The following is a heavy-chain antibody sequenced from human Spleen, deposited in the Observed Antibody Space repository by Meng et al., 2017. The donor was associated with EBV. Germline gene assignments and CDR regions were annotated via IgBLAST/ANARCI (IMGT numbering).Heavy chain of an antibody. CDR1: GDSVSNINGG. CDR2: TYYRSKWYN. CDR3: AGVGSTISTDWFDT. D-gene: IGHD3-9*01. Sequence: VQLTQSVPGPVQPPQTLSFTCAISGDSVSNINGGWNWIRQSPSRGLEWLGRTYYRSKWYNDYAVSVKGRITINPDTTKNQVSLQLNSVTPEDTAVYYCAGVGSTISTDWFDTWGQGTLVTVSS. V-gene: IGHV6-1*01. J-gene: IGHJ5*02.